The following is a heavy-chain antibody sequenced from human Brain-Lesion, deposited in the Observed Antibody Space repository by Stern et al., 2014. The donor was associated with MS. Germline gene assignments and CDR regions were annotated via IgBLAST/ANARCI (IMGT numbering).Heavy chain of an antibody. CDR3: ARDQRGITIFGVVTDYYYLGMDV. Sequence: VQLVESGAEVKKPGASVKGSCKTSGYIFTGYYIHWVRQAPGQGLEWMAWINPNTGGTKYAQKFKGRVTMSRDTSISTAYVELSSLTSDDTAVYYCARDQRGITIFGVVTDYYYLGMDVWGQGTTVTVSS. D-gene: IGHD3-3*01. CDR2: INPNTGGT. V-gene: IGHV1-2*02. CDR1: GYIFTGYY. J-gene: IGHJ6*02.